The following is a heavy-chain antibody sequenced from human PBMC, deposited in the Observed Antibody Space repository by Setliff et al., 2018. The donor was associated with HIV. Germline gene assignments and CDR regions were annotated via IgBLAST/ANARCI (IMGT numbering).Heavy chain of an antibody. CDR3: ARAQAYYGGYDAFDI. CDR1: GYTFTGYY. J-gene: IGHJ3*02. V-gene: IGHV1-2*04. D-gene: IGHD3-3*01. CDR2: INPNSGGT. Sequence: ASVKVSCKASGYTFTGYYMHWVRQAPGQGLEWMGWINPNSGGTNFAQKFQGWVTMTRDTSISTAYMELSRLRSDDTAVYYCARAQAYYGGYDAFDIWGQGTMVTVSS.